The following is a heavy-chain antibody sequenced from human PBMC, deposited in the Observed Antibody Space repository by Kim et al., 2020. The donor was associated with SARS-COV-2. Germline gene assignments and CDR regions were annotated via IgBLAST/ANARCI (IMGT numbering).Heavy chain of an antibody. CDR2: IIPICGTA. CDR3: ARDGIWFGELSPFPNWFDP. V-gene: IGHV1-69*13. CDR1: GGTFSSYA. D-gene: IGHD3-10*01. Sequence: SVKVSCKASGGTFSSYAISWVRQAPGQGLEWMGGIIPICGTANYAQKFQGRVTITADESTSTAYMELSSLRSEDTAVYYCARDGIWFGELSPFPNWFDPWGQGTLVTVSS. J-gene: IGHJ5*02.